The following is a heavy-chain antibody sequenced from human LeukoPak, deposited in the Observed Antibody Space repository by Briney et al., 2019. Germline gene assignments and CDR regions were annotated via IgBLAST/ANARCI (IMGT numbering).Heavy chain of an antibody. CDR1: GFTFGDYA. J-gene: IGHJ5*01. Sequence: GGSLRLSCTASGFTFGDYAMSWVRQAPGRGLEWVSAISGSGGTYYIPSVKGRFIVSRDNSRNTLYLQLNSLRAEDTAIYYCAKEDYRDHTTGFDSWGQGTLVTVSS. V-gene: IGHV3-23*01. CDR3: AKEDYRDHTTGFDS. D-gene: IGHD4-17*01. CDR2: ISGSGGT.